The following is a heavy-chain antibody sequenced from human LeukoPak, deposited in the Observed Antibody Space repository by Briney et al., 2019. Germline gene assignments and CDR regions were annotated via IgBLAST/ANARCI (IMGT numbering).Heavy chain of an antibody. CDR2: ISSSSSYI. CDR3: ARDSVWWSRGDFDY. V-gene: IGHV3-21*01. D-gene: IGHD2-15*01. Sequence: TGGSLRLSCAASGFTFSSYSMNWVRQAPGKGLEWVSSISSSSSYIYYADSVKGRFTISRDNAKNSLYLQMNSLRAEDTAVYYCARDSVWWSRGDFDYWGQGTLVTVSS. CDR1: GFTFSSYS. J-gene: IGHJ4*02.